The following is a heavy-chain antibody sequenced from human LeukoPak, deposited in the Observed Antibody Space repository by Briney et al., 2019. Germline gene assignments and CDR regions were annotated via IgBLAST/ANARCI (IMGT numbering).Heavy chain of an antibody. CDR2: ISWNSGSI. V-gene: IGHV3-9*01. D-gene: IGHD6-13*01. J-gene: IGHJ4*02. CDR1: GFTFSSYA. Sequence: PGGSLRLSCAASGFTFSSYAMHWVRQAPGKGLEWVSGISWNSGSIGYADSVKGRFTISRDNAKNSLYLQMNSLRAEDTALYYCAKDTGSWTYYFDYWGQGTLVTVSS. CDR3: AKDTGSWTYYFDY.